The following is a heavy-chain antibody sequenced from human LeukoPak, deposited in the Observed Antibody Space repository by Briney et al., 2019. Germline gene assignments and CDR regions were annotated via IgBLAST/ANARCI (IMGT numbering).Heavy chain of an antibody. V-gene: IGHV3-23*01. Sequence: GGSLRLSCAAAGINFNNAWMSLVRQAPGKGLEWVSAISGSGGSTYYADSVKGRFTISRDNSKNTLYLQMNSLRAEDTAVYYCAKEQQLVPYHWGQGTLVTVSS. CDR2: ISGSGGST. CDR1: GINFNNAW. CDR3: AKEQQLVPYH. J-gene: IGHJ5*02. D-gene: IGHD6-13*01.